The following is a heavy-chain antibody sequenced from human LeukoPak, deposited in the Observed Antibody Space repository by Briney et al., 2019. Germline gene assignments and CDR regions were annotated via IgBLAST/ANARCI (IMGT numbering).Heavy chain of an antibody. J-gene: IGHJ3*02. D-gene: IGHD2-2*01. Sequence: GGSLRLSCAASGFTFSSYAMSWVRQAPGKGLEWVSAISGSGGGTYYADSVKGRFTISRDNSKNTLYLQMNSPRAEDTAVYYCAKDIEPCSSTSCYSAFDIWGQGTMVTVSS. CDR3: AKDIEPCSSTSCYSAFDI. V-gene: IGHV3-23*01. CDR1: GFTFSSYA. CDR2: ISGSGGGT.